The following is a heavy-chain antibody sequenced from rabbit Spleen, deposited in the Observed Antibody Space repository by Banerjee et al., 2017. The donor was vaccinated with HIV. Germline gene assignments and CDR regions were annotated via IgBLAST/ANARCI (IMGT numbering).Heavy chain of an antibody. Sequence: QSLEESGGDLVKPEGSLTLTCTASGFSFSSSYWMCWVRQAPGKGLEWIGCIYAGSSGTTYYASWAKGRFTISKTSSTTVTLQMTSLTAADTATYFCARGYSNGYNNYVNAFSLWGQGTLVTVS. V-gene: IGHV1S40*01. J-gene: IGHJ4*01. CDR2: IYAGSSGTT. CDR3: ARGYSNGYNNYVNAFSL. CDR1: GFSFSSSYW. D-gene: IGHD6-1*01.